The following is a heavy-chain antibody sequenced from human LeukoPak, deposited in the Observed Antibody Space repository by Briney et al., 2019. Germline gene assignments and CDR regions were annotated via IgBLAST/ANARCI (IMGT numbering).Heavy chain of an antibody. Sequence: ASVKVSCKASGYTFTSYGISWVRQAPGQGLEWMGWISAYNGNTNYAQKFQGRVTMTRDMSTSTVYMELSSLRSEDTAVYYCARGRLMRWLQNRYYYMDVWGKGTTVTVSS. V-gene: IGHV1-18*01. CDR1: GYTFTSYG. CDR2: ISAYNGNT. CDR3: ARGRLMRWLQNRYYYMDV. D-gene: IGHD5-24*01. J-gene: IGHJ6*03.